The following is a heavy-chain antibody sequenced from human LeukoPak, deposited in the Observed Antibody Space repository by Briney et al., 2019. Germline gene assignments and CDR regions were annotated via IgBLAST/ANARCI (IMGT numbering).Heavy chain of an antibody. CDR1: GGSISNGGYY. CDR2: IYYSGST. Sequence: SETLSLTCTVSGGSISNGGYYWSWISQHPGKGLEWIGYIYYSGSTYYNPSLKSRVTISVDTSKNQFSLKLSSVTAADTAVYYCASLTTGILLLDYWGQGTLVTVSS. J-gene: IGHJ4*02. CDR3: ASLTTGILLLDY. V-gene: IGHV4-31*03. D-gene: IGHD4-17*01.